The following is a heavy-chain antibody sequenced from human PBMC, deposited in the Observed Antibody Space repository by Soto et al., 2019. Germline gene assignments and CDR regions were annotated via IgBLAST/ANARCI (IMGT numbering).Heavy chain of an antibody. Sequence: QVQLVQSGAEVKKPGASVKVSCKASGYTFTSYGISWVRQAPGQGLEWMGWISAYNGNTNYAQKLQGRVTMTTDTSTSTAYMELRSMRSDDTAVYYCARDIFPYSSGSNWFDPWGQGTLVTVSS. D-gene: IGHD6-19*01. CDR2: ISAYNGNT. V-gene: IGHV1-18*01. CDR3: ARDIFPYSSGSNWFDP. CDR1: GYTFTSYG. J-gene: IGHJ5*02.